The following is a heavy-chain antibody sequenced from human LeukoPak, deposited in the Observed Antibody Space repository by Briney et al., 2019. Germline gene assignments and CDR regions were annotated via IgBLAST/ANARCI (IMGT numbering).Heavy chain of an antibody. D-gene: IGHD6-13*01. CDR1: GGSISSGGYY. V-gene: IGHV4-31*03. CDR2: IYYSGST. J-gene: IGHJ4*02. CDR3: ARSGYSSSWYYFDY. Sequence: SETLSLTCTVSGGSISSGGYYCSWIRQHPGKGLEWIGYIYYSGSTYYNPSLKSRVTISVDTSKNQFSLKLSSVTAADTAVYYCARSGYSSSWYYFDYWGQGTLVTVSS.